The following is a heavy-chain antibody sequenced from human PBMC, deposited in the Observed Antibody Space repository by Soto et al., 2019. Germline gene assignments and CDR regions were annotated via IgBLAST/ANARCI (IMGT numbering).Heavy chain of an antibody. J-gene: IGHJ4*02. D-gene: IGHD4-4*01. Sequence: SVKVSCKASGYTFTIYYIHWGRQAPGQGLEWMGIINPSGGSTSYAQKFQGRVTMTRDTSTSTVYMELSSLRSEDTAVYYCARVDGYSNYYFDYWGQGTLVTVSS. CDR3: ARVDGYSNYYFDY. CDR2: INPSGGST. V-gene: IGHV1-46*01. CDR1: GYTFTIYY.